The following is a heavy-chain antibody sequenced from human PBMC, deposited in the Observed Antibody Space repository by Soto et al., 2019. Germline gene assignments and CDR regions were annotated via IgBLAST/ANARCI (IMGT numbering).Heavy chain of an antibody. D-gene: IGHD2-2*01. J-gene: IGHJ6*02. CDR1: GGSISSGGYY. V-gene: IGHV4-31*03. CDR3: ARDRDTMPGYYYYGMDV. Sequence: QVQLQESGPGLVKPSQTLSLTCTVSGGSISSGGYYWSWIRQHPGKGLEWIGYIYYSGSTYYNPSLKSRVTISVDTSKNQFSLKLSSLTAADTAVYYCARDRDTMPGYYYYGMDVWGQGTTVTVSS. CDR2: IYYSGST.